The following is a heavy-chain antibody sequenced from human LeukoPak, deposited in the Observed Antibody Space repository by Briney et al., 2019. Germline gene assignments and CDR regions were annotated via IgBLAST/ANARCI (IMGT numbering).Heavy chain of an antibody. CDR1: GYTFTGYY. J-gene: IGHJ4*02. CDR3: ARDPYGVWFYDSLTAYYSQPFDS. V-gene: IGHV1-2*02. CDR2: INPNSGGT. Sequence: GASVKVSCKASGYTFTGYYMHWVRQAPGQGLEWMGWINPNSGGTNYEQKFQGRVTMTRDTSISTAYMEMSRLRSDDTAVYYCARDPYGVWFYDSLTAYYSQPFDSWGQGTLITVSS. D-gene: IGHD3-9*01.